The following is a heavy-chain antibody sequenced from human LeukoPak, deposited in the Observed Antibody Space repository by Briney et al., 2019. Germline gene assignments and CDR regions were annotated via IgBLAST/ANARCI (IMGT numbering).Heavy chain of an antibody. D-gene: IGHD1-26*01. CDR2: IIDSGNSL. CDR3: AKDPIFSGSYGVFDS. CDR1: GFTFSSCA. Sequence: GGSLRLSCAASGFTFSSCAMSWVRQAPGKGLEWVSTIIDSGNSLYYADSVEGRFTISRDNSKSTLYLQMNSLRAGDTAVYYCAKDPIFSGSYGVFDSWGQGTLVTVSS. J-gene: IGHJ4*02. V-gene: IGHV3-23*01.